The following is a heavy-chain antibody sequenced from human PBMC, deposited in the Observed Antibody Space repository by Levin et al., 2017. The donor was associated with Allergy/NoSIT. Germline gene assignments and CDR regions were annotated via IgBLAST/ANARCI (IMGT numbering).Heavy chain of an antibody. CDR1: GFTFSSYA. Sequence: GGSLRLSCAASGFTFSSYAMSWVRQAPGKGLEWVSAISGSGGSTYYADSVKGRFTISRDNSKNTLYLQMNSLRAEDTAVYYCAKRYSSSWTPLYYYYYGMDVWGQGTTVTVSS. V-gene: IGHV3-23*01. CDR3: AKRYSSSWTPLYYYYYGMDV. CDR2: ISGSGGST. J-gene: IGHJ6*02. D-gene: IGHD6-13*01.